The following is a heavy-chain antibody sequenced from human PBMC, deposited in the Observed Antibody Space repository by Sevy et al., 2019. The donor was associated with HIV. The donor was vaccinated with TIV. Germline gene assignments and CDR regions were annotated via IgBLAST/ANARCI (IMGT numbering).Heavy chain of an antibody. CDR3: ATTKDYYDSSGYPFDY. CDR1: GYTLAKFS. D-gene: IGHD3-22*01. Sequence: ASVKVSCKVSGYTLAKFSIHWVRQAPGKGLEWMTSFDPEDGDPEDGKTIYAQKFLGRVTMTEDTSTDTAYMELSSLRSDDTAVYYCATTKDYYDSSGYPFDYWGRGTLVTVSS. CDR2: FDPEDGDPEDGKT. J-gene: IGHJ4*02. V-gene: IGHV1-24*01.